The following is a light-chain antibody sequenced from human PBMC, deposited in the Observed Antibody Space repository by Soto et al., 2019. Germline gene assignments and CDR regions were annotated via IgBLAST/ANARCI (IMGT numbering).Light chain of an antibody. CDR1: QNINKN. CDR3: QQYGDSPFT. J-gene: IGKJ3*01. CDR2: AAS. Sequence: EIVMTQSPATLSVSPGARATLSCRATQNINKNLAWYQQKPGQPPRLLIYAASTRASAIPDRFSGSGSGTDFTLTISRLQPEDFALYYCQQYGDSPFTFGPGTRVDVK. V-gene: IGKV3D-15*02.